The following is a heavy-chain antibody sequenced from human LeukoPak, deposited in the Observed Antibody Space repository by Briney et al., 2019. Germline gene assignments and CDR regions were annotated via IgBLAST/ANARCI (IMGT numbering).Heavy chain of an antibody. V-gene: IGHV3-9*01. Sequence: GGSLRLSCAASGFTFDDYAMHWVRQAPGKGLEWVSGISWNSGSIGYADSVKGRFTISRDNAKNSLYLQMNSLRAEDTALYYCAKGIDSSSRQEMATILGAFDIWGQGTMVTVSS. D-gene: IGHD5-24*01. CDR2: ISWNSGSI. CDR1: GFTFDDYA. J-gene: IGHJ3*02. CDR3: AKGIDSSSRQEMATILGAFDI.